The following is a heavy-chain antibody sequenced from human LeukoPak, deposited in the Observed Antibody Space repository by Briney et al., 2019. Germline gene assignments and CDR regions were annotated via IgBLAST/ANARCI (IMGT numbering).Heavy chain of an antibody. CDR2: IYSSGST. D-gene: IGHD1-26*01. Sequence: PSETLSLTCTVSGASISGSGYYWGWIRQPPGKGLECIGSIYSSGSTYYNASLQSRVTISIETSKNQISLRLNSVTAADTAMYYCAKSGGYGLIDYWGQGTLVTVSS. J-gene: IGHJ4*02. CDR1: GASISGSGYY. CDR3: AKSGGYGLIDY. V-gene: IGHV4-39*01.